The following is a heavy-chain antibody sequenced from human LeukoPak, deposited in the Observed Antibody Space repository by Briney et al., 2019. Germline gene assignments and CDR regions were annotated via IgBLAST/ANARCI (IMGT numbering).Heavy chain of an antibody. D-gene: IGHD3-10*01. CDR2: INPNRGGT. J-gene: IGHJ5*02. CDR3: AREAGELWFEELYHHWFDP. CDR1: GYTFTGYY. V-gene: IGHV1-2*02. Sequence: GASVKVSSKASGYTFTGYYMHWVRQAPGQGLGWMGWINPNRGGTNYTQKLQGRVTMTRDTTISTAYMDLSRPRSDDTAVYYFAREAGELWFEELYHHWFDPWGGGTLVSLSS.